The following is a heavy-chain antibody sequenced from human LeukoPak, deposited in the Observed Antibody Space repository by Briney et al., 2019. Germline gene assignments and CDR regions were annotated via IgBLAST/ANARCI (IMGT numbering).Heavy chain of an antibody. CDR2: INPNSGGT. CDR1: GYTFTGYY. J-gene: IGHJ4*02. V-gene: IGHV1-2*02. D-gene: IGHD3-22*01. Sequence: ASVKVSCKASGYTFTGYYVHWVRQAPGQGLEWMGWINPNSGGTNYAQKFQGRVTMTRDTSISTAYMELSRLRSDDTAVYYCARGRSYYDSRELDYWGQGTLVTVSS. CDR3: ARGRSYYDSRELDY.